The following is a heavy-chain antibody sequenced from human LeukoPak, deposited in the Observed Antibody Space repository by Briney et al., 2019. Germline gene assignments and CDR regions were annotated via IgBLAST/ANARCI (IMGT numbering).Heavy chain of an antibody. D-gene: IGHD3-3*01. CDR3: ARGELYYDFWSGPGYFDY. Sequence: GGSLRLSCAASGFTFSAYAMSWVRQTPGKGLEWVSGISGSGGSTYYADSVKGRFTISRDNSKNTLYLQMNSLRAEDTAVYYCARGELYYDFWSGPGYFDYWGQGTLVTVSS. CDR1: GFTFSAYA. V-gene: IGHV3-23*01. J-gene: IGHJ4*02. CDR2: ISGSGGST.